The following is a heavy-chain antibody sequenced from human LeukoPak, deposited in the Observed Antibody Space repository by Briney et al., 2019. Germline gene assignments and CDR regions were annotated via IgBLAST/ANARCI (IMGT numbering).Heavy chain of an antibody. J-gene: IGHJ4*02. CDR2: MYSSGRT. Sequence: SETLTLTCTASGSSISSSNYYWGWNRQPPGKGLEGIGSMYSSGRTAYNPSLQSRVTMSVDSSKNQFSLKLSSVTAADTAVYYCASRGCRGSSCRVPLIGPFDYWGQGALVTVSS. D-gene: IGHD2-15*01. V-gene: IGHV4-39*01. CDR3: ASRGCRGSSCRVPLIGPFDY. CDR1: GSSISSSNYY.